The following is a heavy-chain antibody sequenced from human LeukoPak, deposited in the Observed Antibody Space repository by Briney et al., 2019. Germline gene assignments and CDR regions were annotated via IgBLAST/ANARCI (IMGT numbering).Heavy chain of an antibody. CDR3: ARDGHSYYDSSVGHAFDI. Sequence: GASVKVSCKASGYTFTSYYMHWVRQAPGQGLEWMGIINPSGGSTSYAQKFQGRVTITRDTSASTAYMELSSLRSEDTAVYYCARDGHSYYDSSVGHAFDIWGQGTMVTVSS. V-gene: IGHV1-46*01. CDR1: GYTFTSYY. D-gene: IGHD3-22*01. CDR2: INPSGGST. J-gene: IGHJ3*02.